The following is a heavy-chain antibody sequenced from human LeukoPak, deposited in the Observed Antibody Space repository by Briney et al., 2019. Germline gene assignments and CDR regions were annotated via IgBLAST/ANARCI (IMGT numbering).Heavy chain of an antibody. D-gene: IGHD1-1*01. V-gene: IGHV3-7*03. Sequence: PGGSLRLSCVVSEFSFSGYWMSWARQVPGKGLEWVAAINQGGGEKDYVDSVKGRFIIYRDNADKLLSLQMNNLRVEDTAVYYCATFRVPGHSGQGILVTVSS. CDR1: EFSFSGYW. CDR2: INQGGGEK. CDR3: ATFRVPGH. J-gene: IGHJ4*02.